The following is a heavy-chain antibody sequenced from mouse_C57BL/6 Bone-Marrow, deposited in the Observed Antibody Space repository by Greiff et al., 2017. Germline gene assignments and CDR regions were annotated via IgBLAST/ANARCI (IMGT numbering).Heavy chain of an antibody. CDR1: GFTFTDYY. D-gene: IGHD1-1*01. Sequence: EVQVVESGGGLVQPGGSLSLSCAASGFTFTDYYMSWVRQPPGKALEWLGFIRNKANGYTTEYSASVKGRFTISRDNSQSILYLQMNALRAEDSATYYCARYNDGSSLWAMDYWGQGTSVTVSS. CDR3: ARYNDGSSLWAMDY. CDR2: IRNKANGYTT. V-gene: IGHV7-3*01. J-gene: IGHJ4*01.